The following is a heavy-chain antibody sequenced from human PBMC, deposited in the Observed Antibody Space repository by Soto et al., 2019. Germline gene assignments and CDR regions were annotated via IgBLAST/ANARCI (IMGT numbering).Heavy chain of an antibody. CDR1: GYSFTSYW. J-gene: IGHJ3*02. D-gene: IGHD1-7*01. CDR3: ARLASWYNWNYGAFDI. CDR2: IDPSDSYT. Sequence: GESLKISCKGSGYSFTSYWISWVRQMPGKGLEWMGRIDPSDSYTNYSPSFQGHVTISADKSISTAYLQWSSLKASDTAMYYCARLASWYNWNYGAFDIWGQGTMVT. V-gene: IGHV5-10-1*01.